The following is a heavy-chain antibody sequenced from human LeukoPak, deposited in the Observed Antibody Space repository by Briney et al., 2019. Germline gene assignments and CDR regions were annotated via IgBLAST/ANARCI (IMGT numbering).Heavy chain of an antibody. CDR1: GFTFSSYS. D-gene: IGHD4-17*01. J-gene: IGHJ4*02. CDR2: ISSSSSYI. V-gene: IGHV3-21*01. Sequence: PGGSLRLSCAASGFTFSSYSMNWVRQAPGKGLEWVSSISSSSSYIYYADSVKGRFTISRDNAKNSLYLRMNSLRAEDTAVYYCARVGHYGDYTFDYWGQGTLVTVSS. CDR3: ARVGHYGDYTFDY.